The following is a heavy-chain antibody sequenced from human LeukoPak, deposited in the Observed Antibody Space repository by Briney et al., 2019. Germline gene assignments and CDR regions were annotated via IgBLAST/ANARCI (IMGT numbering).Heavy chain of an antibody. CDR3: VRHSLVVRGEIDY. Sequence: SETLSLTCAVYGGSFSGYYWSWIRQPPGKGLEWIGEINHSGSTNYNPSLKSRVTISVDTSKNQFSLKLSSVTAADTAVYYCVRHSLVVRGEIDYWGQGTLVTVSS. J-gene: IGHJ4*02. D-gene: IGHD3-10*01. CDR2: INHSGST. V-gene: IGHV4-34*01. CDR1: GGSFSGYY.